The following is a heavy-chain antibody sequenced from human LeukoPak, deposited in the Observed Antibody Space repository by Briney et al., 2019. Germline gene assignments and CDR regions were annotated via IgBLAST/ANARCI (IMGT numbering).Heavy chain of an antibody. Sequence: GGSLRLSCAASGFTFSSYWMTWVRQAPGKGLEWVANIREDGSEKYYVDSVKGRFTISRDNAKNSLYLQMNSLRAEDTAVYYCARGWREVYFDYWGQGTLVTVSS. CDR1: GFTFSSYW. J-gene: IGHJ4*02. V-gene: IGHV3-7*01. CDR2: IREDGSEK. CDR3: ARGWREVYFDY. D-gene: IGHD1-26*01.